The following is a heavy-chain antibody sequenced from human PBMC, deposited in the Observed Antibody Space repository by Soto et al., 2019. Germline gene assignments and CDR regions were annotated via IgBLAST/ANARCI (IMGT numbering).Heavy chain of an antibody. V-gene: IGHV1-69*06. CDR2: MIPIVGTA. J-gene: IGHJ4*02. CDR1: GGTFSSYA. CDR3: ARAVGGSYDDY. D-gene: IGHD1-26*01. Sequence: QVQLVQSGAEVKKPGSSVKVSCKASGGTFSSYAISWVRQAPGQGLEWMGGMIPIVGTANYAQKFQGRVTITADKSTSTAYMERSSLRSEDTAVYYCARAVGGSYDDYWGQGTLVTVSS.